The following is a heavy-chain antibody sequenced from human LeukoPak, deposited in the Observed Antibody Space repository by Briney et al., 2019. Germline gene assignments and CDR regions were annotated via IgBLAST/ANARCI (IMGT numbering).Heavy chain of an antibody. J-gene: IGHJ3*02. CDR1: GFTFSDYY. D-gene: IGHD2-8*02. CDR2: IRGDGV. CDR3: AKSRVEVAGTGGFDT. Sequence: PGGSLRLSCAASGFTFSDYYMSWIRQAPGKGLEWVATIRGDGVYYADSVKGRFTISRDDSENTVYVQMNSLRAEDTAVYYCAKSRVEVAGTGGFDTWGQGTLVAVSS. V-gene: IGHV3-23*01.